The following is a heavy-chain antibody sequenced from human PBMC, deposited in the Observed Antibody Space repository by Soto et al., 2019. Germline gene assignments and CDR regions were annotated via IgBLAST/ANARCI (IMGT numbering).Heavy chain of an antibody. V-gene: IGHV3-23*01. J-gene: IGHJ4*02. D-gene: IGHD2-2*01. CDR1: GFTFSSYA. CDR2: ISGSGGST. Sequence: GGSLRLSCAASGFTFSSYAMSWVRQAPGKGLEWVSAISGSGGSTHYADSVKGRFTISRDNSKNTLYLQMNSLRAEDTAVYYCAKDLEGVYCSSTSCRPPQYFDYWGQGTLVTVSS. CDR3: AKDLEGVYCSSTSCRPPQYFDY.